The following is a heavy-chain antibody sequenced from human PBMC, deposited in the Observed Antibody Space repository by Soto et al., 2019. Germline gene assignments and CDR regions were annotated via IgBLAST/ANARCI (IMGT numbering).Heavy chain of an antibody. V-gene: IGHV3-15*01. CDR2: IKGEADGGTT. CDR3: TAVLSNCHYDFVS. Sequence: RSRRVCWAGSGCTLSTGAMSGVRQAPGKGIEWVGRIKGEADGGTTDYAAPVKGRITISRDHSKDTLYLQMNSLKTEDTAVYSCTAVLSNCHYDFVSCAQG. CDR1: GCTLSTGA. D-gene: IGHD2-21*01. J-gene: IGHJ4*02.